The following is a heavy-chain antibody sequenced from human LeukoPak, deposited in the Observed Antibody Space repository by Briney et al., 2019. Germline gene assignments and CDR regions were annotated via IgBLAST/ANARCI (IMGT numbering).Heavy chain of an antibody. CDR3: ARDGFYYDSSGPFDY. Sequence: PGGSLRLSCAASGFTISSNYMSWVRQAPGKGLEWASVIYSGGSTYYAGSVKGRFTISRDNSKNTLYLQMNSLRAEDTAVYYCARDGFYYDSSGPFDYWGQGTLVTVSS. J-gene: IGHJ4*02. CDR2: IYSGGST. CDR1: GFTISSNY. D-gene: IGHD3-22*01. V-gene: IGHV3-53*01.